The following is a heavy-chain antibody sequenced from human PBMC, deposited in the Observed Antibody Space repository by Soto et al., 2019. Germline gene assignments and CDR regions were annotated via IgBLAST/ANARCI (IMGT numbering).Heavy chain of an antibody. J-gene: IGHJ4*02. CDR1: SFTFRRYA. V-gene: IGHV3-30*03. D-gene: IGHD3-3*01. CDR2: ISFNGDEK. Sequence: PGGSLRLSCAASSFTFRRYAMHWVRQAPGKGLEWVAVISFNGDEKYYADSVKGRFSIFRDNSKDTLSLQMNSLRSDDTAVYIFAREDWSAYHQDLWGQGVLVTVSS. CDR3: AREDWSAYHQDL.